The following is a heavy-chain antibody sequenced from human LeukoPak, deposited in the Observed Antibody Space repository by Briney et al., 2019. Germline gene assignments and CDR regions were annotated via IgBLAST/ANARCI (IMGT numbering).Heavy chain of an antibody. CDR3: ARDRRRWLQLRPDAFDI. CDR2: INPNSGGT. J-gene: IGHJ3*02. V-gene: IGHV1-2*06. D-gene: IGHD5-24*01. Sequence: ASVKVSCKASGYIFTDYYMHWVRQAPGQELGWMGRINPNSGGTNYAQKFQGRVTMTRDTSISTAYMELSRLRSDDTAVYYCARDRRRWLQLRPDAFDIWGQGTMVTVSS. CDR1: GYIFTDYY.